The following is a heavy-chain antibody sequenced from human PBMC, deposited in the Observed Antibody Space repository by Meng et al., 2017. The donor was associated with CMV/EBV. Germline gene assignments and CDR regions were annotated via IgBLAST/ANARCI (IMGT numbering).Heavy chain of an antibody. V-gene: IGHV3-48*04. D-gene: IGHD5-12*01. CDR1: GFTFSGSA. CDR3: ARDFSGYDFNY. J-gene: IGHJ4*02. Sequence: GESLKISCAASGFTFSGSAMHWVRQAPGKGLEWVSYISSSSSTIYYADSVKGRFTISRDNAKNSLYLQMNSLRAEDTAVYYCARDFSGYDFNYWGQGTLVTVSS. CDR2: ISSSSSTI.